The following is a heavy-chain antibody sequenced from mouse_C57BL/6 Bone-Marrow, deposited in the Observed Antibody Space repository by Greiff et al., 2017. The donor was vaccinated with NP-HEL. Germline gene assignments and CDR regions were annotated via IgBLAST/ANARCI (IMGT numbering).Heavy chain of an antibody. V-gene: IGHV5-6*01. J-gene: IGHJ2*01. Sequence: EVKVVESGGDLVKPGGSLKLSCAASGFTFSSYGMSWVRQTPDKRLEWVATISSGGSYTYYPDSVKGRFTISRDNAKNTLYLQMSSLKSEDTAMYYCASSYYYGSFYFDYWGQGTTLTVSS. CDR1: GFTFSSYG. D-gene: IGHD1-1*01. CDR2: ISSGGSYT. CDR3: ASSYYYGSFYFDY.